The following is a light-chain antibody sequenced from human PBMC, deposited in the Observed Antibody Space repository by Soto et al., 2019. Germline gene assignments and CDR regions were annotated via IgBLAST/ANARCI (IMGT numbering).Light chain of an antibody. CDR3: QHHNSYSHT. CDR1: QSISYY. J-gene: IGKJ1*01. Sequence: DIQLTQSPPTLSASVGDRVTITCRASQSISYYLACYQQMPGKAPKLLIYGASSLQSGVPSRFSGSGSGKEFTLTLNSLQPNDFATYFCQHHNSYSHTFGQGTKVEIK. V-gene: IGKV1-5*01. CDR2: GAS.